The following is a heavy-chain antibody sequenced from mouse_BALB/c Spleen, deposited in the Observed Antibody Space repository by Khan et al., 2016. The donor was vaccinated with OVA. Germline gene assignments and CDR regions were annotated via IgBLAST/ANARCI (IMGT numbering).Heavy chain of an antibody. J-gene: IGHJ1*01. CDR2: INTYTGEP. V-gene: IGHV9-1*02. CDR1: GYTFTNYG. Sequence: QIQLVQSGPELKKPGETVKISCKASGYTFTNYGMNWVKQAPGKGLKWMGWINTYTGEPTYTDDFKGRIDFSLETYASTASLQINNLKHEDMSTYFCARGASYWYCDVWCAGTTVTVSS. CDR3: ARGASYWYCDV.